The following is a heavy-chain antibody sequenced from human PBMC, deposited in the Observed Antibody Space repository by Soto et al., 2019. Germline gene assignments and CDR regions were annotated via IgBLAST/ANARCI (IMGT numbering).Heavy chain of an antibody. J-gene: IGHJ4*02. D-gene: IGHD2-15*01. CDR1: GYTLTSYA. CDR2: IDAGNGNT. CDR3: ARGESVVGDY. V-gene: IGHV1-3*01. Sequence: GASVKVSCQASGYTLTSYAMHWVRPAPGQRLEWMGWIDAGNGNTKYSQKFQGRVTITRDTSASTAYMELSSLRSEDTAVYYCARGESVVGDYWGQGTLVTVSS.